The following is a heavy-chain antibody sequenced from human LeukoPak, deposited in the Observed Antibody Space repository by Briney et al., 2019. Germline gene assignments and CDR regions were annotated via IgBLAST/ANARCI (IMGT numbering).Heavy chain of an antibody. CDR3: ANDPRLWFGELFPVLFDY. D-gene: IGHD3-10*01. CDR1: GFTFSSYA. J-gene: IGHJ4*02. V-gene: IGHV3-23*01. Sequence: GGSLRLSCAASGFTFSSYAMSWVRQAPGKGLEWVSAISGSGGSTYYADSVKGRFTISRDNSKNTLYLQMNSLKAEDTAVYYCANDPRLWFGELFPVLFDYWGQGTLVTVSS. CDR2: ISGSGGST.